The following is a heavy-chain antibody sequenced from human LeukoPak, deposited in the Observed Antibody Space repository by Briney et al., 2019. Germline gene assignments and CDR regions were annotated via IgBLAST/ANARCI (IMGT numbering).Heavy chain of an antibody. CDR1: GFTFSSYA. Sequence: GGSLRLSCAASGFTFSSYAMHWVRQAPGKGLEWVAVISYDGSNKYYADSVKGRFTISRDNSKNTLYLQMNSLRAEDTAVYYCLPRGQWLVDDWGQGTLVTVS. CDR2: ISYDGSNK. V-gene: IGHV3-30*04. CDR3: LPRGQWLVDD. D-gene: IGHD6-19*01. J-gene: IGHJ4*02.